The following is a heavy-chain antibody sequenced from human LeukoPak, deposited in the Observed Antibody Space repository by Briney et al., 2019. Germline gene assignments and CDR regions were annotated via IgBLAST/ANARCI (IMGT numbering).Heavy chain of an antibody. D-gene: IGHD4-11*01. Sequence: SETLSLTCTVSGYSISSGYYWAWIRQPPGKGREWIGSIYYSGSTYYNPSLKSRVTLSVDTSKNQFSLKLSSVTAADTAVYYCAKRSYSNYVARNYAFDIWGQGTMVTVSS. CDR3: AKRSYSNYVARNYAFDI. CDR1: GYSISSGYY. J-gene: IGHJ3*02. V-gene: IGHV4-38-2*02. CDR2: IYYSGST.